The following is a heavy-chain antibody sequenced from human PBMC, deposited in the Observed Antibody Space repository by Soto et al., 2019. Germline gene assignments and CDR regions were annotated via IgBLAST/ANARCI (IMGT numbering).Heavy chain of an antibody. D-gene: IGHD1-26*01. CDR3: ASRERLDAFDV. J-gene: IGHJ3*01. Sequence: QVQLVQSGAEVKKPGSSVKVSCKASGGTLSTYGITWVRQASGQGLEWMGGIIPIFGSINFAQTFQGRLTITPDKSTSTVYMELSSLTSEDTAVYYCASRERLDAFDVCGQGTMVTVSS. CDR1: GGTLSTYG. CDR2: IIPIFGSI. V-gene: IGHV1-69*06.